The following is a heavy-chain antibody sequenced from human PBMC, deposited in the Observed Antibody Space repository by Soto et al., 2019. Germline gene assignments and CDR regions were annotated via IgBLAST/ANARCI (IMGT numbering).Heavy chain of an antibody. V-gene: IGHV1-69*01. CDR1: GGTFSTFG. CDR2: IIPFFGTA. J-gene: IGHJ4*02. D-gene: IGHD3-16*01. CDR3: ARTAPMDAGDKYYYDF. Sequence: ASVKFSCNASGGTFSTFGISWVRQAPGQCLEWMGGIIPFFGTAKYSQKFEDRITITADESTNTVYMDLRSLTSEDTAIYYCARTAPMDAGDKYYYDFWGQGALVTVSS.